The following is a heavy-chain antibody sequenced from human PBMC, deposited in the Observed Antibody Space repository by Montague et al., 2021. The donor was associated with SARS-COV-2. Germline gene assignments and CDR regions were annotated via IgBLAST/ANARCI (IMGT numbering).Heavy chain of an antibody. Sequence: SRRLSCSASGFTFSSYAMHWVRQAPGKGLEWVAVISYDGSNKYYADSVKSRFTISRDNSKNTLYLQMNSLRAEDTAVYYCARGTGISSGWFDYWGQGTLVTVSS. V-gene: IGHV3-30-3*01. CDR1: GFTFSSYA. CDR3: ARGTGISSGWFDY. J-gene: IGHJ4*02. CDR2: ISYDGSNK. D-gene: IGHD6-19*01.